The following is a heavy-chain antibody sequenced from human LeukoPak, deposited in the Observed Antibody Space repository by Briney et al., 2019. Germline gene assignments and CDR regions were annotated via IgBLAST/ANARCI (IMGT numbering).Heavy chain of an antibody. Sequence: PGGSLRLSCAASGFIFNNYGLIWVRQAPGKGLEWVSALSNDGGGTNYADFVKGRFTISRDNSKNTLFLQMNSLRAEDTALYYCAKGSSGHFVDLWGQGTLVTVSS. CDR3: AKGSSGHFVDL. D-gene: IGHD3-22*01. J-gene: IGHJ5*02. CDR1: GFIFNNYG. CDR2: LSNDGGGT. V-gene: IGHV3-23*01.